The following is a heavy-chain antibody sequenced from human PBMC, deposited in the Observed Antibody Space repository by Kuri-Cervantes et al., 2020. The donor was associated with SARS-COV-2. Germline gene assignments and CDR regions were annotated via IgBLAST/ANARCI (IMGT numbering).Heavy chain of an antibody. J-gene: IGHJ6*02. V-gene: IGHV3-48*02. D-gene: IGHD3-9*01. CDR2: ISSSSSTI. Sequence: GESLKISCAASEFRLGYSNMNWVRQAPGKGLEWVSYISSSSSTIYYADSVKGRFTISRDNAKNSLYLQMNSLRDEDTAVYYCARDGIITISYYYYYGMDVWGQGTTVTVSS. CDR1: EFRLGYSN. CDR3: ARDGIITISYYYYYGMDV.